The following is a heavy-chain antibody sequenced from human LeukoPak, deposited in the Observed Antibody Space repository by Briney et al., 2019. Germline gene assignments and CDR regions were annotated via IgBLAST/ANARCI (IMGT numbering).Heavy chain of an antibody. CDR2: ISSNGGST. CDR3: ASQYCTDGVCSMAFDY. D-gene: IGHD2-8*01. Sequence: GGSLRLSCAASGFTFSSYAMHWVRQAPGKGLEYVSAISSNGGSTYYANSVKGRFTISRDNSKNTLYLQMGSLRAEDTAVYYCASQYCTDGVCSMAFDYWGQGTLVTVSS. J-gene: IGHJ4*02. CDR1: GFTFSSYA. V-gene: IGHV3-64*01.